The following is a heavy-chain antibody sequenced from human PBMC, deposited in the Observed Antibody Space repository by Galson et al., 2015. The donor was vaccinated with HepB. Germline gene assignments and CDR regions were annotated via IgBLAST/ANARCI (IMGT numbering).Heavy chain of an antibody. D-gene: IGHD2/OR15-2a*01. Sequence: SLRLSCAASGFTFSRYWMSWVRQAPGKGLEWVANIKRDGTEKFYVDSLKGRFTISRDNAKNSLYLQMNSLRAEDTAVYYCAKRDGYLDSNTYPLAFDSWGQGTLVTVSS. CDR1: GFTFSRYW. V-gene: IGHV3-7*01. CDR2: IKRDGTEK. CDR3: AKRDGYLDSNTYPLAFDS. J-gene: IGHJ4*02.